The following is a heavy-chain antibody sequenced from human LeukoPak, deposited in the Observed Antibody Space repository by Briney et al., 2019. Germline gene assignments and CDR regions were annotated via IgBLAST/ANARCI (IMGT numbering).Heavy chain of an antibody. J-gene: IGHJ4*02. V-gene: IGHV3-23*01. CDR3: VKDLYKGDSSSWYYFHY. CDR1: GFTFSSYA. CDR2: VSGSGSST. D-gene: IGHD6-13*01. Sequence: PGGSLRLSCAASGFTFSSYAMYWVRQAPGKGLEWVSAVSGSGSSTYYADSVKGRFTISRDNSKDTLYLQMSSLRAEDTAIYHCVKDLYKGDSSSWYYFHYWGQGTLVTVSS.